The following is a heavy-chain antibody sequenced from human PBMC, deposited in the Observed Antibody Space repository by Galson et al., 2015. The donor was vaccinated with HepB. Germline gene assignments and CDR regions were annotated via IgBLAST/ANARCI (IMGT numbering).Heavy chain of an antibody. CDR2: IYYSGST. CDR1: GGSVSSGSYY. CDR3: ARAFYYYYGMDV. J-gene: IGHJ6*02. V-gene: IGHV4-61*01. Sequence: ETLSLTCTVSGGSVSSGSYYWSWIRQPPGKGLEWIGYIYYSGSTNYNPSLKSRVTISVDTSKNQFSLKLSSVTAADTAVYYCARAFYYYYGMDVWGQGTTVTVSS.